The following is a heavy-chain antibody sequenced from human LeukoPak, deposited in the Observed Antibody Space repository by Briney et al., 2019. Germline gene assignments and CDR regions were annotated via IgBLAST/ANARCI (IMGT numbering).Heavy chain of an antibody. Sequence: ASVKVSCKASGYSFTTYALHWVRQAPGQRPEWMGWITPGNGKTKYSQKFQGRVAITRDTTASTASLDLSSLRSEDTAVYYCAREAPSSTWSFDNWGQGTLVTVSS. J-gene: IGHJ4*02. D-gene: IGHD6-13*01. CDR3: AREAPSSTWSFDN. CDR2: ITPGNGKT. V-gene: IGHV1-3*01. CDR1: GYSFTTYA.